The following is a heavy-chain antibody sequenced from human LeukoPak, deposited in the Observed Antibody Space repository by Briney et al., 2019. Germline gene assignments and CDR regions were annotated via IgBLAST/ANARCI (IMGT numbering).Heavy chain of an antibody. J-gene: IGHJ4*02. Sequence: SETLSLTCTVSGGSISSYYWSWIRQPPGKGLEWIGYIYYSGSTNYNPSLKSRVTISVDTSKNQFSLKLSSVTAADTAVYYCASSAAGLAYWGQGTLVTVSS. CDR3: ASSAAGLAY. CDR1: GGSISSYY. D-gene: IGHD6-13*01. V-gene: IGHV4-59*08. CDR2: IYYSGST.